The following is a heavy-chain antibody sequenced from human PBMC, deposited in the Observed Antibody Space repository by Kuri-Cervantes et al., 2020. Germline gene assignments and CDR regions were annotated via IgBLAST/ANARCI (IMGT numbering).Heavy chain of an antibody. CDR1: GFTFSDYY. CDR2: ISSSGTTM. CDR3: ARDRPYLEWLLGGMDV. D-gene: IGHD3-3*01. Sequence: GESLKISCAASGFTFSDYYMSWIRQAPGKGLEWVSYISSSGTTMYYADSVKGRFTISRDNAENSLYLQMNSLRAEDTAVYYCARDRPYLEWLLGGMDVWGQGTTVTVSS. V-gene: IGHV3-11*01. J-gene: IGHJ6*02.